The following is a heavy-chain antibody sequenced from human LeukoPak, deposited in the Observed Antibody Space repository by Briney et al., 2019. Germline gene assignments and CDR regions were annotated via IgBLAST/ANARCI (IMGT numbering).Heavy chain of an antibody. CDR1: GGSISSSSYY. Sequence: SETLSLTCTVSGGSISSSSYYWGWIRQPPGKGLEWIGSIYYSWSTYYNPSLKSRVTISVDTSKNQFSLKLSSVTAADTAVYYCARHLPDRLGNWFDPWGQGTLVTVSS. V-gene: IGHV4-39*01. D-gene: IGHD3-16*01. CDR2: IYYSWST. J-gene: IGHJ5*02. CDR3: ARHLPDRLGNWFDP.